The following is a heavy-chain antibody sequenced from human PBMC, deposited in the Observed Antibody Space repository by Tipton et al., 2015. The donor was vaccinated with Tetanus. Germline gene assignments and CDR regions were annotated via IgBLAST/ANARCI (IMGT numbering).Heavy chain of an antibody. Sequence: TLSLTCNVSGGSISSSAHYWGWIRQSPGKGLEWIGNMYYRGTTHYNPSLKSRVTISVDTSKIQFSLKVSSVTAADTAVYYCARLSSSANDAHAFDIWGQGTMVTVSS. CDR3: ARLSSSANDAHAFDI. D-gene: IGHD3-22*01. CDR1: GGSISSSAHY. V-gene: IGHV4-39*01. J-gene: IGHJ3*02. CDR2: MYYRGTT.